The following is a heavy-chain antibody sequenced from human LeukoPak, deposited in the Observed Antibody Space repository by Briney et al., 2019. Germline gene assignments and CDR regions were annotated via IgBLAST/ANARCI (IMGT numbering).Heavy chain of an antibody. CDR2: ISGGGGNT. V-gene: IGHV3-23*01. D-gene: IGHD6-19*01. J-gene: IGHJ4*02. CDR3: AKDQSSGWYGYSDY. Sequence: GRSLRLSCAASGFTFSSYAMRWVRQAPGKGLEWVSAISGGGGNTYYADSVKGRFTISRDNSKNTLYLQMNSLRAEDTAVYYCAKDQSSGWYGYSDYWGPGTLVTVSS. CDR1: GFTFSSYA.